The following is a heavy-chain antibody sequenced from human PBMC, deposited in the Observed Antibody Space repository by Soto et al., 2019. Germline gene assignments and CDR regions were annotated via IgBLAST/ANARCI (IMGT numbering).Heavy chain of an antibody. CDR3: AGGREGYYYYGMDV. Sequence: PETLSLTCTVSGRSISSYYWSWIRQPPGRGLEWIGYIYYSGSTNHNPSPKTRVTISVDTSKTQFSLKLSSVTAADTAVYYCAGGREGYYYYGMDVWGQGTTVTVSS. J-gene: IGHJ6*02. D-gene: IGHD3-16*01. CDR1: GRSISSYY. V-gene: IGHV4-59*08. CDR2: IYYSGST.